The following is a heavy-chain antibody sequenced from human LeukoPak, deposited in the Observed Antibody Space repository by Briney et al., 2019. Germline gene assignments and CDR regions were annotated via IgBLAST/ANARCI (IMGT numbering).Heavy chain of an antibody. CDR1: GGSISSGSYY. Sequence: SETLSLTCTVSGGSISSGSYYWSWIRQPAGKGLEWIGEINHSGSTNYNPSLKSRVTISVDTSKNQFSLKLSSVTAEDTAVYYYASKTVEQWLPSPKYFQHWGQGTLVTVSS. CDR3: ASKTVEQWLPSPKYFQH. J-gene: IGHJ1*01. CDR2: INHSGST. D-gene: IGHD6-19*01. V-gene: IGHV4-61*10.